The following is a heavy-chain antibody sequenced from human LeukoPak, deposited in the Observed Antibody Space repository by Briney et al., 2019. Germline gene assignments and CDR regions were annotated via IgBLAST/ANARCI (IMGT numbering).Heavy chain of an antibody. CDR1: GGSISSYY. CDR3: ARDSHDSSGYYYYYYYMDV. D-gene: IGHD3-22*01. V-gene: IGHV4-4*07. Sequence: SETLSLTCTVSGGSISSYYWSWIRQPVGKGQEWIGRIYTSGSTNYNPSLKSRVTMSVDTSKNQFSLKLSSVTAADTAVYYCARDSHDSSGYYYYYYYMDVWGKGTTVTVSS. J-gene: IGHJ6*03. CDR2: IYTSGST.